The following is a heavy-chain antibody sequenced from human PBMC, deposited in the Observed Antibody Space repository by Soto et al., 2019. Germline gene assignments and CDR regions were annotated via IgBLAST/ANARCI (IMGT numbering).Heavy chain of an antibody. CDR3: ARVPRDYYYYMDV. V-gene: IGHV3-11*01. CDR1: GFTFSDYY. CDR2: ISSSGSTI. Sequence: LRLSCAASGFTFSDYYMSWIRQAPGKGLEWVSYISSSGSTIYYADSVKGRFTISRDNAKNSLYLQMNSLRAEDTAVYYCARVPRDYYYYMDVWGKGTTVTVSS. J-gene: IGHJ6*03.